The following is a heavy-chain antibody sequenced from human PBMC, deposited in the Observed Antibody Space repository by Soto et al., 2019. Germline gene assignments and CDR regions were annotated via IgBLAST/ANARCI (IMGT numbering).Heavy chain of an antibody. CDR2: IYWNDDK. CDR3: AHTTTYYYDSSGYYYPGYAFDI. CDR1: GFSLSTSGVG. V-gene: IGHV2-5*01. D-gene: IGHD3-22*01. J-gene: IGHJ3*02. Sequence: QSGPTLVNPTQTLTLTCTFSGFSLSTSGVGVGWIRQPPGKALEWPALIYWNDDKRYSPSLKSRLTITKGTSKNQVVLTMTNMDPVDTATYYCAHTTTYYYDSSGYYYPGYAFDIWGQGTMVTVSS.